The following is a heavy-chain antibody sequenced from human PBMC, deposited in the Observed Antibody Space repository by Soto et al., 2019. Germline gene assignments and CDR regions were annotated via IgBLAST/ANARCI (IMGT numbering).Heavy chain of an antibody. CDR1: GYTFTGYY. V-gene: IGHV1-2*04. D-gene: IGHD5-18*01. CDR2: INPNSGGT. J-gene: IGHJ6*02. CDR3: ARGGYSYGYGPYGMDV. Sequence: ASVKVSCKASGYTFTGYYMHWVRQAPGQGLEWMGWINPNSGGTNYAQKFQGWVAMTRDTSISTAYMELSRLRSDDTAVYYCARGGYSYGYGPYGMDVWGQGTTVTVSS.